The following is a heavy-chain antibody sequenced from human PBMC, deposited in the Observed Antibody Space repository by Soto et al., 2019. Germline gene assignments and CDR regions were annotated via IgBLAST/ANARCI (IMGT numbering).Heavy chain of an antibody. V-gene: IGHV6-1*01. CDR3: ARREAKDGDPVDY. Sequence: PSPTLSLTCAISGDTVSSNSAAWNWIRQSPSRGLEWLGRTYYRSKWFNDYAVCLKNRIIIKPDTSKNQFFLQLHSVTPEDTAVYYCARREAKDGDPVDYWGQGTLVTVSS. CDR1: GDTVSSNSAA. CDR2: TYYRSKWFN. D-gene: IGHD2-21*02. J-gene: IGHJ4*02.